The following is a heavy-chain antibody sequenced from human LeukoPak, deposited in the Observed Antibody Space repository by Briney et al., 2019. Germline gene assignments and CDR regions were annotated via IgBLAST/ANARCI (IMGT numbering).Heavy chain of an antibody. Sequence: GGSLRLSCAASGFTFNTNWMHWVRQAPGKGLVWVSCINGDGSTTTYADSVKGRFTISRDNAKNTVYLQINNLRAEDTAVYYCARDRYYVPDNWGQGTLVTVSS. CDR3: ARDRYYVPDN. CDR1: GFTFNTNW. V-gene: IGHV3-74*01. CDR2: INGDGSTT. D-gene: IGHD3-10*02. J-gene: IGHJ4*02.